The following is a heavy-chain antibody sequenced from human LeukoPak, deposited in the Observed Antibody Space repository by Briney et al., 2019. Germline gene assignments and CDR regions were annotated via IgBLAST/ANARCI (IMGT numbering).Heavy chain of an antibody. Sequence: GGSLRLSCAASGFTFSSYAMSWVRQAPGKGLEWVAVISYDGSNKYYADSVKGRFTISRDNSKNTLYLQMNSLRAEDTAVYYCARDPSEQQLVLSLFLDYWGQGTLVTVSS. CDR2: ISYDGSNK. CDR3: ARDPSEQQLVLSLFLDY. D-gene: IGHD6-13*01. V-gene: IGHV3-30-3*01. J-gene: IGHJ4*02. CDR1: GFTFSSYA.